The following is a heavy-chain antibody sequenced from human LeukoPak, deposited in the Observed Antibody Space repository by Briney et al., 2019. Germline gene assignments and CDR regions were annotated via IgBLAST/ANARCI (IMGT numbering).Heavy chain of an antibody. Sequence: PGGSLRLSCAASGFTFSSYDMHWVRQATGKGLEWVSAIGTAGDTYYPGSVKGRFTISRENAKNSLYLQMNSLRAGGTAVYYCARGGSILDTAMAHFDYWGQGTLVTVSS. CDR2: IGTAGDT. D-gene: IGHD5-18*01. CDR3: ARGGSILDTAMAHFDY. CDR1: GFTFSSYD. V-gene: IGHV3-13*01. J-gene: IGHJ4*02.